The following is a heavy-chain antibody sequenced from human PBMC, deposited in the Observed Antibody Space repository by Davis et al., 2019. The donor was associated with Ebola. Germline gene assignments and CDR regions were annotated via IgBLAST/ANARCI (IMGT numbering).Heavy chain of an antibody. D-gene: IGHD4-11*01. Sequence: GESLKISCEASGFSFSGYGMHWVRQAPGKGLEWVAGLWYDGSNIRYAESVKGRFSISRDNAKNTLYLQMNSLRAEDSAVYYCAKERDYRDASNYEFDSWGQGSQVTVSS. CDR1: GFSFSGYG. J-gene: IGHJ4*02. CDR3: AKERDYRDASNYEFDS. V-gene: IGHV3-33*06. CDR2: LWYDGSNI.